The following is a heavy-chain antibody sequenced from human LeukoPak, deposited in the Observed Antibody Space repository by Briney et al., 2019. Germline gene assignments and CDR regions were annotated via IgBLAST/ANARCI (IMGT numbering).Heavy chain of an antibody. Sequence: SETLSLTCTVSGGSISSYYWSWIRQPPGKGLEWIGYTYYSGSTNYNPSLRSRVTISVDTSKNQFSLKLSSVTAADTAVYYCARDSLAGNVDYWGQGTLVTVSS. CDR1: GGSISSYY. CDR3: ARDSLAGNVDY. D-gene: IGHD1-14*01. J-gene: IGHJ4*02. V-gene: IGHV4-59*01. CDR2: TYYSGST.